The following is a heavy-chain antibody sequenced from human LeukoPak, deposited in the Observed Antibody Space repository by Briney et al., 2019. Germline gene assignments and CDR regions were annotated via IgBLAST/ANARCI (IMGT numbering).Heavy chain of an antibody. V-gene: IGHV1-69*05. D-gene: IGHD3-9*01. CDR2: IIPFSDSS. CDR3: ARQYYHILTGYSYFDY. Sequence: SVKVSCKASGGTFSSYAISWVRQAPGQGLEWMGGIIPFSDSSNYAQMFQGRVRITTDESTSTAYMELSSLRSEDTAVYYCARQYYHILTGYSYFDYWGQGTLVTVS. CDR1: GGTFSSYA. J-gene: IGHJ4*02.